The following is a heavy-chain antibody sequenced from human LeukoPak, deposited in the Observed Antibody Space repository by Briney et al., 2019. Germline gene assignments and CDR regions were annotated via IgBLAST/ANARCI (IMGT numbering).Heavy chain of an antibody. D-gene: IGHD3-10*01. CDR2: ISTSSSYI. V-gene: IGHV3-21*03. J-gene: IGHJ4*02. CDR3: GRGRFGDPLNY. CDR1: GFTFSGYS. Sequence: PVGSLRLSCAASGFTFSGYSMNCVRQAPRKGLEWVSCISTSSSYIYYADSVKGRFTISKDNSKNTVDLLMHTVLAPNTALYFSGRGRFGDPLNYWGQGTLVTVSS.